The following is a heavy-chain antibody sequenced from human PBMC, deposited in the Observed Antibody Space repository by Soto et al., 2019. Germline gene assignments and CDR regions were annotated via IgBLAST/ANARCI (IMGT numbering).Heavy chain of an antibody. D-gene: IGHD6-13*01. J-gene: IGHJ4*02. Sequence: GGSLRLSCAASGFTFSSYGMHWVRQAPGKGLEWVAVISYDGSNKYYADSVKGRFTISRDNSKNTLYLQMNSLRAEDTAVYYCAKGGDIAAAGSNFDYWGQGTLVTVSS. V-gene: IGHV3-30*18. CDR1: GFTFSSYG. CDR2: ISYDGSNK. CDR3: AKGGDIAAAGSNFDY.